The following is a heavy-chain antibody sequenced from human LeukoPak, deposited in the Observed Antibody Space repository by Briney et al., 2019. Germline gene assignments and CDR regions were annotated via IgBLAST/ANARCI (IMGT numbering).Heavy chain of an antibody. CDR1: GYTFTSYY. D-gene: IGHD5-18*01. V-gene: IGHV1-2*02. CDR2: INPKSGDT. CDR3: ARGGYSYADFDY. Sequence: ASVEVSCKASGYTFTSYYMHWVRQAPGQGLEWMGWINPKSGDTNHAQKFQGRVTMTRDTSITTVYMELSSLRSDDTAVYYCARGGYSYADFDYWGQGTLVTVSS. J-gene: IGHJ4*02.